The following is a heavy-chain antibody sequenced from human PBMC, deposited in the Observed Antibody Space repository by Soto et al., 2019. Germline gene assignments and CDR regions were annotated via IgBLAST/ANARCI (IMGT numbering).Heavy chain of an antibody. CDR1: GGTFSSYA. J-gene: IGHJ4*02. D-gene: IGHD6-13*01. CDR3: AKGNSTRIAFDY. Sequence: GASVKVSCKASGGTFSSYAISWVRQAPGQGLEWMGGIIPIFGTANYAQKFQGRVTITADESTSTAYMELSSLRSEDTAVYYCAKGNSTRIAFDYWGQGTLVTVSS. V-gene: IGHV1-69*13. CDR2: IIPIFGTA.